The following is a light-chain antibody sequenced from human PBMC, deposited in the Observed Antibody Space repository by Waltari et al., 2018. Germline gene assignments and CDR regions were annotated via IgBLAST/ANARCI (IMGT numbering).Light chain of an antibody. CDR1: SSNIGGNT. J-gene: IGLJ3*02. Sequence: QSVLTQPPSASGTPGQRVTISCSGSSSNIGGNTVNWYQQLPGTAPKLLIYSNKRRPSGVPDRFSGSKSGTSASLAISGLQSEDEADYYCAAWDDSLNGWVFGGGTKLTVL. CDR2: SNK. V-gene: IGLV1-44*01. CDR3: AAWDDSLNGWV.